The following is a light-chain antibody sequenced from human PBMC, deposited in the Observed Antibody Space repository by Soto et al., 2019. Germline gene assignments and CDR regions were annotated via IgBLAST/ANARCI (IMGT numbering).Light chain of an antibody. V-gene: IGKV3-11*01. CDR1: QSVSSY. J-gene: IGKJ5*01. CDR3: QQRSNWPSVT. CDR2: DAS. Sequence: EIVLTQSPATLSLSPGARATVSCRTSQSVSSYLAWDQQKPGQAPRLRIYDASNRATGIPARFSGSGSGTDFTLTISSLEPEDFAVYYCQQRSNWPSVTFGQGTRLEIK.